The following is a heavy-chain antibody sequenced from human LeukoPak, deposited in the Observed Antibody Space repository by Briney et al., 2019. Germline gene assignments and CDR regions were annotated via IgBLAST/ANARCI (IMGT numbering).Heavy chain of an antibody. CDR1: GGSTSHYF. CDR2: IYYSGST. V-gene: IGHV4-59*08. D-gene: IGHD6-19*01. J-gene: IGHJ2*01. Sequence: SETLSLTCTVSGGSTSHYFWSWIRQPPGKALEWIGYIYYSGSTNYNPSLKSRVTISVDTSKNQFSLKLSSVTAADTAVYYCAKTVAGYWYFDLWGRGTLVTVSS. CDR3: AKTVAGYWYFDL.